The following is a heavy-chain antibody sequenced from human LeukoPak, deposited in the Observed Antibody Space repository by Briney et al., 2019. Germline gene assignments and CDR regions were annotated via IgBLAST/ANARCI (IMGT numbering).Heavy chain of an antibody. CDR3: ANMGPIYGSGSYWDY. D-gene: IGHD3-10*01. CDR1: GFTFSSYG. CDR2: ISYDGSNK. V-gene: IGHV3-30*18. J-gene: IGHJ4*02. Sequence: PGGSLRLSCAASGFTFSSYGMHWVRQAPGKGLEWVAVISYDGSNKYYADSVKGRFTISRDNSKNTLYLQMNSLRAEDTAVYYCANMGPIYGSGSYWDYWGQGTLVTVSS.